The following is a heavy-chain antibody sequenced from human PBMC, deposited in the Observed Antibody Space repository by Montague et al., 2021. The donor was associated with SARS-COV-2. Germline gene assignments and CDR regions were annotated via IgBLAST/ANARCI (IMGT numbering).Heavy chain of an antibody. CDR2: IYYSGST. J-gene: IGHJ3*02. CDR3: ARHSGRDTIFGVITIPDAFDI. V-gene: IGHV4-39*01. D-gene: IGHD3-3*01. CDR1: GGSISSSSHY. Sequence: SETLSLTCTVSGGSISSSSHYWGWIRQPPGKGLDWIGSIYYSGSTYYKPPLKSRVTIYVDTSKNQFSLKLSSVTAADTAVYYCARHSGRDTIFGVITIPDAFDIWGQGTTVTVSS.